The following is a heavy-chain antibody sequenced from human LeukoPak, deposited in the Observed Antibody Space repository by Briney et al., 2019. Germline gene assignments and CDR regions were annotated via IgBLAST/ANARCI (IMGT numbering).Heavy chain of an antibody. CDR2: IYHSGST. CDR3: ARCRLLWFGDPRNPGYYYYGMDV. D-gene: IGHD3-10*01. J-gene: IGHJ6*04. Sequence: SGTLSLTCAVSGGSISSSNWWSWVRQPPGKGLEWIGEIYHSGSTNYNPSLKSRVTISVDKSKNQFSLKLSSVTAADTAMYYCARCRLLWFGDPRNPGYYYYGMDVWGKGTTVTVSS. CDR1: GGSISSSNW. V-gene: IGHV4-4*02.